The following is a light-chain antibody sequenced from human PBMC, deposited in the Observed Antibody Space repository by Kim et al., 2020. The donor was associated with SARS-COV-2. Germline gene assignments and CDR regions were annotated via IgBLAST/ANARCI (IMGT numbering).Light chain of an antibody. Sequence: ELTQPPSASGTPGQRVTISCSGSSSNIGSNTVNWYQQLPGTAPKLLIYSNNQRPSGVPDRFSGSKSGTSASLAISGLQSEDEADYYCAAWDDSLNGVVFGGGAKLTVL. CDR1: SSNIGSNT. V-gene: IGLV1-44*01. CDR2: SNN. CDR3: AAWDDSLNGVV. J-gene: IGLJ2*01.